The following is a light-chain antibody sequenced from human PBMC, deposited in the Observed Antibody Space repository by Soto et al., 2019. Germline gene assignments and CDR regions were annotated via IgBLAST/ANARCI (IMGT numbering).Light chain of an antibody. Sequence: AIQMTQSPSSLSASVRDRVTITCRASQSFGNYLAWYQQKPGQAPKLLSYAASNLQSGVSSRFSGSGSGTDFTLTISSLQPEDIATYYCLQDYYFPYTFGQGTRLDI. CDR3: LQDYYFPYT. CDR2: AAS. V-gene: IGKV1-6*01. J-gene: IGKJ5*01. CDR1: QSFGNY.